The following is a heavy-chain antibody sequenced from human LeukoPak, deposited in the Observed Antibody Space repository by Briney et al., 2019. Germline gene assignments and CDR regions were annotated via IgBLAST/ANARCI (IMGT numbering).Heavy chain of an antibody. CDR3: ARRAYSSGYYYFDY. CDR2: IYYSGTT. D-gene: IGHD3-22*01. CDR1: GGSISSYY. J-gene: IGHJ4*02. Sequence: SETLSLTCTVSGGSISSYYWSWIRQPPGEGLEWIGYIYYSGTTNYNPSLKSRVTISVDTSKNQFSLKLTSVTAADTAVYYCARRAYSSGYYYFDYWGQGTLVTVSS. V-gene: IGHV4-59*01.